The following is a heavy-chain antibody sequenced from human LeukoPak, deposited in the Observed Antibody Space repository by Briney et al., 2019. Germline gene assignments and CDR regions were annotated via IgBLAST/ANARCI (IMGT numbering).Heavy chain of an antibody. Sequence: SETLSLTCTVFGGSISSSSYYWGWIRQPPGKGLEWIGSIYYSGSTYYNPSLKSRVTISVDTSKNQFSLKLSSVTAADTAVYYCARSNSSSWDFDYWGQGTLVTVSS. CDR3: ARSNSSSWDFDY. CDR1: GGSISSSSYY. D-gene: IGHD6-13*01. V-gene: IGHV4-39*01. CDR2: IYYSGST. J-gene: IGHJ4*02.